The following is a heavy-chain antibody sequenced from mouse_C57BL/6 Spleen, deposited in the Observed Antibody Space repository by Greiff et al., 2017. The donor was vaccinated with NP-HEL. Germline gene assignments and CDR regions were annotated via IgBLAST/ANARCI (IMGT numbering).Heavy chain of an antibody. J-gene: IGHJ3*01. CDR2: INPYNGDT. D-gene: IGHD2-4*01. Sequence: EVKLVESGPELVKPGDSVKISCKASGYSFTGYFMNWVMQSHGKSLEWIGRINPYNGDTFYNKKFKGKATLTVDKSSSAAHMELRSLTSEDSAVYYCARREGDYDYWFAYWGQGTLVTVSA. CDR3: ARREGDYDYWFAY. V-gene: IGHV1-20*01. CDR1: GYSFTGYF.